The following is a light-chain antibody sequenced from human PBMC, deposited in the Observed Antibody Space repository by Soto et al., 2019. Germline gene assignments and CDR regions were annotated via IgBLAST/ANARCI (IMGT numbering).Light chain of an antibody. CDR3: TSYTSSGTYV. Sequence: QSVLTQPASVSGSPGQSITISCTGTSSDVGGYNYVSWHQQHPGKAPKLTIYDVSSRPSGVSNRFSASKSGNTASLTISGLQADDEADYYCTSYTSSGTYVFGTGTKVTVL. CDR2: DVS. V-gene: IGLV2-14*01. CDR1: SSDVGGYNY. J-gene: IGLJ1*01.